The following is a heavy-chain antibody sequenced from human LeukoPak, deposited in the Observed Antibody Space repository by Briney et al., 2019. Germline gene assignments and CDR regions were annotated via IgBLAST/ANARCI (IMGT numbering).Heavy chain of an antibody. CDR3: ARGQVIVVVTATRSKPTETLDY. Sequence: ASVKVSCKASGYTFTSYDINWVRQATGQGLEWMGWMNPNSGNTGYAQKFQGRVTMTRNTSISTAYMELSSLRSEDTAVYYCARGQVIVVVTATRSKPTETLDYWGQGTLVTVSS. CDR1: GYTFTSYD. V-gene: IGHV1-8*01. J-gene: IGHJ4*02. CDR2: MNPNSGNT. D-gene: IGHD2-21*02.